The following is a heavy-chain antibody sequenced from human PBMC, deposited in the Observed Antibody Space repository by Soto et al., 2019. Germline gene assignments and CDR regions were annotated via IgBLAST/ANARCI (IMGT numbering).Heavy chain of an antibody. J-gene: IGHJ6*02. Sequence: LSLTCTVSGGSISSSSYYWGWIRQPPGKGLEWIGSIYYSGSTYYNPSLKSRVTISVDTSKNQFSLKLSSVTAADTAVYYCVSHGGGYSSLYPSYYYYGMDVWGQGTTVTVSS. CDR1: GGSISSSSYY. D-gene: IGHD6-13*01. CDR3: VSHGGGYSSLYPSYYYYGMDV. CDR2: IYYSGST. V-gene: IGHV4-39*01.